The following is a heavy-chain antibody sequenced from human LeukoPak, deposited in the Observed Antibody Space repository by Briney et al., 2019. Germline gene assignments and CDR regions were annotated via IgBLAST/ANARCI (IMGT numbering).Heavy chain of an antibody. CDR2: IIPILGIA. V-gene: IGHV1-69*04. CDR3: ARDAAYLPYYGSGSYYNEYDY. Sequence: SVKVSCKASGGTFSSYAISWVRQAPGQGLEWMGRIIPILGIANYAQKFQGRVTITADKSTSAAYMELSSLRSEDTAVYYCARDAAYLPYYGSGSYYNEYDYWGQGTLVTVSS. D-gene: IGHD3-10*01. J-gene: IGHJ4*02. CDR1: GGTFSSYA.